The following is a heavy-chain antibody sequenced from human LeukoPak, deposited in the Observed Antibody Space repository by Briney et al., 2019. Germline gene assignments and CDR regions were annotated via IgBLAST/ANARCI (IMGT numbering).Heavy chain of an antibody. CDR3: ATSMGAMVTGLDY. CDR1: GYTFSVYG. CDR2: ISPYNGNT. V-gene: IGHV1-18*01. D-gene: IGHD5-18*01. Sequence: ASVKVSCKASGYTFSVYGITWVRQAPGQGLEWMGWISPYNGNTSYAQKLQGRVTMTTDTSTSTAYMELKSLRSDDTAVYYCATSMGAMVTGLDYWGQGTLVTVSS. J-gene: IGHJ4*02.